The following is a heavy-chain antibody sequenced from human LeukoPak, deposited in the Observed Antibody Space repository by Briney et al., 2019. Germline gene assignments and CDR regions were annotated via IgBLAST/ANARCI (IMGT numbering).Heavy chain of an antibody. V-gene: IGHV1-69*13. D-gene: IGHD1-1*01. Sequence: SVKVSCKASGYTFTSYGISWVRQAPGQGLEWMGGIIPIFGTANYAQKFQGRVTITADESTSTAYMELSSLRSEDTAVYYCARDRHAGFNRYTFDYWGQGTLVTVSS. CDR2: IIPIFGTA. CDR3: ARDRHAGFNRYTFDY. CDR1: GYTFTSYG. J-gene: IGHJ4*02.